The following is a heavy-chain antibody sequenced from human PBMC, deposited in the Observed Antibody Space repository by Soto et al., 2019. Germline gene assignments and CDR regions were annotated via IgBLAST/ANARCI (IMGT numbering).Heavy chain of an antibody. D-gene: IGHD3-16*02. V-gene: IGHV1-2*04. CDR3: ARDYVWGSYRGYYGMDV. Sequence: GASVKVSCKASGYTFTGYYMHWVRQAPGQGLEWMGWINPNSGGTNYAQKFQGWVTMTRDTSISTAYMELSRLRSDDTAVYYCARDYVWGSYRGYYGMDVWGQGTTVTVS. CDR1: GYTFTGYY. CDR2: INPNSGGT. J-gene: IGHJ6*02.